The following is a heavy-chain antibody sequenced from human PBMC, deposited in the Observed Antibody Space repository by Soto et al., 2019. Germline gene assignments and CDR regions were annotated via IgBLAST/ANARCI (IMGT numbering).Heavy chain of an antibody. Sequence: HVQVVESGGGVVQPGRSLRLSCAASGFPFISYAFHWVRQAPGKGLEWVAVISFDGSNKQYADSVKGRFTISRDNSENAVYLQMHSLTTEDTALYYCARDRHYYYDSSNTMRSHFDYCGQGTLVTVS. D-gene: IGHD3-22*01. CDR3: ARDRHYYYDSSNTMRSHFDY. J-gene: IGHJ4*02. V-gene: IGHV3-30-3*01. CDR1: GFPFISYA. CDR2: ISFDGSNK.